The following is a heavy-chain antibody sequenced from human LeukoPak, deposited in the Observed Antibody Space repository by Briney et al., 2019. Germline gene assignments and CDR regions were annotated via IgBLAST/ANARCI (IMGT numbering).Heavy chain of an antibody. CDR1: EFTFRKHA. CDR2: ISHDGSNK. CDR3: ARDLRITMTEYDY. D-gene: IGHD3-22*01. J-gene: IGHJ4*02. V-gene: IGHV3-30*04. Sequence: GGSLRLSCAASEFTFRKHAMHWVRQAPGKGLEWVAVISHDGSNKYYADSVKGRFTISRDNSKDTVYLQMNSLRAEDTAVYYCARDLRITMTEYDYWGQGTLVTVSS.